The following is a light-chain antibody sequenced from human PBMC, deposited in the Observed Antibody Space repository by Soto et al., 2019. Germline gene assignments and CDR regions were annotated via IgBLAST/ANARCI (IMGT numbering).Light chain of an antibody. Sequence: DIQMTQSPSTLSASVGDRVTITCRASQSISTWLAWYQQKPGEAPNLLIYKASTLRSGVPSRFSGSGSGTEFTLHISSLQPDDFATYYCQQYSIYSRTFGQGTKVELK. CDR2: KAS. J-gene: IGKJ1*01. V-gene: IGKV1-5*03. CDR3: QQYSIYSRT. CDR1: QSISTW.